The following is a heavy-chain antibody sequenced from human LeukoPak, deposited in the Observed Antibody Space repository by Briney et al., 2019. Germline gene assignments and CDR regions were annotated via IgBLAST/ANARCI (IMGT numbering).Heavy chain of an antibody. Sequence: GGSLRLSCAASGFTFSSYSMNWVRQAPGEGLEWVSSISSSSSYIYYADSVKGRFTISRDNAKNSLYLQMNSLRAEDTAVYYCARSTSPPDYYDSSGYSNIFDYWGQGTLVTVSS. CDR2: ISSSSSYI. D-gene: IGHD3-22*01. V-gene: IGHV3-21*01. CDR1: GFTFSSYS. CDR3: ARSTSPPDYYDSSGYSNIFDY. J-gene: IGHJ4*02.